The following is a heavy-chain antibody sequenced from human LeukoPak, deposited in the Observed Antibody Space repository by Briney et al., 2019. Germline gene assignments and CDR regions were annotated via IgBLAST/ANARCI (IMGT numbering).Heavy chain of an antibody. V-gene: IGHV3-21*01. D-gene: IGHD3-10*02. J-gene: IGHJ6*04. CDR1: GFTFSNYN. Sequence: GESLRLSCAASGFTFSNYNMNWVRQAPGEGLEWVSSINTSGGFINYADSVKGRFTISRDNAKNSLYLQMNSLRAEDTAVYYCAELGITMIGGVWGKGTTVTISS. CDR2: INTSGGFI. CDR3: AELGITMIGGV.